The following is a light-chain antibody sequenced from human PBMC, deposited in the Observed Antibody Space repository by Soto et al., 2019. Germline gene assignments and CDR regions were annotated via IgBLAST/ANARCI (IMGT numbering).Light chain of an antibody. CDR2: KAS. CDR3: RQYNSYPRT. V-gene: IGKV1-5*03. CDR1: QSISSW. J-gene: IGKJ4*01. Sequence: DIQMTQSPSTLSASVGDRVTITCRASQSISSWLAWYQQKPGKAPKLLIYKASSLESGVPSRFSGSGSGTGFTLTISSLLPDDFATYYCRQYNSYPRTFGGETKVEIK.